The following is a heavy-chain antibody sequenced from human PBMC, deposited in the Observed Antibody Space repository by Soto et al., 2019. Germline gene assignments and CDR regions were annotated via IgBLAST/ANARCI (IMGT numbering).Heavy chain of an antibody. CDR2: ISRSGSTI. V-gene: IGHV3-48*03. CDR1: GLTFSSYE. CDR3: ARDGRIRRPDWYFDL. J-gene: IGHJ2*01. D-gene: IGHD2-15*01. Sequence: EVQLVESGGGLVQPGGSLRLSCAASGLTFSSYEMNWVRQAPGKGLEWVSYISRSGSTIYYADSVKGRVTISSDNAKNSLYLQMNSLRAEDTAVYYCARDGRIRRPDWYFDLLGRGTLVTVSS.